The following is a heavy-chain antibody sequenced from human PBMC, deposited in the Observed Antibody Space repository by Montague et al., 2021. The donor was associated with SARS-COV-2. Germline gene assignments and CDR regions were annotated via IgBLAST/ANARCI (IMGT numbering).Heavy chain of an antibody. V-gene: IGHV4-61*03. CDR3: AREVVGVKTNWLGT. D-gene: IGHD3-16*01. CDR2: IYFNGNT. J-gene: IGHJ5*02. Sequence: SETLSLTCSVSGVSVSSNNYYWTWIRRPPGKGLEWIGYIYFNGNTIFNPSLKGRVTTSIDTSKNHFSLRLTSVTSADTAVYYCAREVVGVKTNWLGTWGQGTMVTVSS. CDR1: GVSVSSNNYY.